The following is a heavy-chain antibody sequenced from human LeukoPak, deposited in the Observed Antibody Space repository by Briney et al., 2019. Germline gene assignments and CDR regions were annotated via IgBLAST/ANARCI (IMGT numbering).Heavy chain of an antibody. V-gene: IGHV3-23*01. Sequence: PGGSLRLSCAGSGFTFSSYAMRWVRQAPGKGLEWVSAISGSGGSTYYSDSVKGRFAISRDNSKNTLYLQMNSLRAEDTAVYYCAKGKKWELPLDYWGQGTLVTVSS. CDR2: ISGSGGST. J-gene: IGHJ4*02. CDR3: AKGKKWELPLDY. CDR1: GFTFSSYA. D-gene: IGHD1-26*01.